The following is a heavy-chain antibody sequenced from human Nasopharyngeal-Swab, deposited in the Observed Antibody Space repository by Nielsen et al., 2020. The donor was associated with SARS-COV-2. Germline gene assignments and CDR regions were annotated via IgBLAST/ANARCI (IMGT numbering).Heavy chain of an antibody. D-gene: IGHD5-12*01. Sequence: GSLRLSCAVYGGSFSGYYWSWIRQPPGKGLEWIGEINHSGSTNYNPSLKSRVTISVDTSKNQFSLKLSSVTAADTAVYYCARGRHIVATILRYYYYMDVWAKGPRSPSP. V-gene: IGHV4-34*01. CDR2: INHSGST. CDR1: GGSFSGYY. J-gene: IGHJ6*03. CDR3: ARGRHIVATILRYYYYMDV.